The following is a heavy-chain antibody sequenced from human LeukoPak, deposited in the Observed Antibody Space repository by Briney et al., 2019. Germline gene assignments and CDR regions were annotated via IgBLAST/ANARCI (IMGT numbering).Heavy chain of an antibody. CDR3: ARERGGSRGFDY. Sequence: SVKVACKASGGTFISYAISWVRQAPGQGLEWMGGIIPIFGTANYAQKFQGRVTITADESTSTAYMELSSLRSEDTAVYYCARERGGSRGFDYWGQGTLVTVSS. CDR1: GGTFISYA. V-gene: IGHV1-69*01. D-gene: IGHD2-15*01. J-gene: IGHJ4*02. CDR2: IIPIFGTA.